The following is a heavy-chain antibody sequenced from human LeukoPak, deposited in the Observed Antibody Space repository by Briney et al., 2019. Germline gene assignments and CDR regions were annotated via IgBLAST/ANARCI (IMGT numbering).Heavy chain of an antibody. Sequence: HSGGSLRLSCSASGFIFSPYAMHWVRQAPGKGLEYVSSISSEGKTTYYADSVKGRFTISRDNSKNTLYLQMSSLRPEDTAVYYCVKDRWVDHWGQGTLVTVSS. J-gene: IGHJ4*02. CDR3: VKDRWVDH. CDR2: ISSEGKTT. V-gene: IGHV3-64D*06. D-gene: IGHD6-13*01. CDR1: GFIFSPYA.